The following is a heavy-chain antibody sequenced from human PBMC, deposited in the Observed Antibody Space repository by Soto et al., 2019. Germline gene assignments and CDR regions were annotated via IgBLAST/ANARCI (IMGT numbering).Heavy chain of an antibody. Sequence: SGTLCLTFTAADGLDSGGSCFFSWVRQPPGKGLEWIGYFYYSGSTKYNPSLKSRVTILEDTSKNQFSLKLNSVTAADTAVYYCARDDGVGATTLGWFDPWGQGTLVTVSS. CDR3: ARDDGVGATTLGWFDP. CDR2: FYYSGST. D-gene: IGHD5-12*01. V-gene: IGHV4-61*01. J-gene: IGHJ5*02. CDR1: DGLDSGGSCF.